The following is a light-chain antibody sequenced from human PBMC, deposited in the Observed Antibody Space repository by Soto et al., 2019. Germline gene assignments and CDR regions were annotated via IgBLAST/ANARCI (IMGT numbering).Light chain of an antibody. J-gene: IGKJ1*01. Sequence: IVMTQSPATLSVSPGERATLSCRASQSVSSNLAWYQQKPGQAPRLLIYGASTRSTGIPARFSGSGSGTEFTLTISSLQSEDFAVYYYQQYNNWPLRTFGQGTKVEIK. CDR1: QSVSSN. CDR2: GAS. V-gene: IGKV3-15*01. CDR3: QQYNNWPLRT.